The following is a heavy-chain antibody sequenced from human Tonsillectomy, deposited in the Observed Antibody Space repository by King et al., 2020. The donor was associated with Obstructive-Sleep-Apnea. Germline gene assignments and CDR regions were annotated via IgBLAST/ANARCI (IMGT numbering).Heavy chain of an antibody. J-gene: IGHJ4*02. CDR2: ISGGGGST. D-gene: IGHD2-2*01. V-gene: IGHV3-23*04. CDR1: GFTFSSYV. Sequence: EVQLVESGGRLVQPGGSLRLSCAASGFTFSSYVMSWVRQAPGKGLEWVSGISGGGGSTYYADSVKGRFTISRDNSKNTLYLQLNSLRAEDTAVYYCAKSANSPPAYVIWDGWGQGTLVTVSS. CDR3: AKSANSPPAYVIWDG.